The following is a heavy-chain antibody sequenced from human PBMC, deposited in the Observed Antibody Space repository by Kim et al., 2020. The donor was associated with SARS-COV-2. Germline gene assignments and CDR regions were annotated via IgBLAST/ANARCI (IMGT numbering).Heavy chain of an antibody. V-gene: IGHV1-46*01. J-gene: IGHJ3*02. CDR3: ARSQQWLSAFDI. Sequence: SYAQKFQGSITMTRDTSTSTVYMELSSLRSEDTAVYYCARSQQWLSAFDIWGQGTMVTVSS. D-gene: IGHD6-19*01.